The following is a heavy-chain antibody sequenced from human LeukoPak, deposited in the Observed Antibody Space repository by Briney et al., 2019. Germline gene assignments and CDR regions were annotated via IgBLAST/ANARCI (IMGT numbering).Heavy chain of an antibody. CDR1: RFTFSIYG. J-gene: IGHJ4*02. CDR2: IRYYASNK. CDR3: AKEGPTVTTGFSYYFDF. D-gene: IGHD4-17*01. Sequence: GGPLRLSCAASRFTFSIYGMHWVRQAPGKALVCVAFIRYYASNKYYADSVKGRFTSSRDNSKNTLYLQMNSLRAEDTAVYYCAKEGPTVTTGFSYYFDFWGQGTLVTVSS. V-gene: IGHV3-30*02.